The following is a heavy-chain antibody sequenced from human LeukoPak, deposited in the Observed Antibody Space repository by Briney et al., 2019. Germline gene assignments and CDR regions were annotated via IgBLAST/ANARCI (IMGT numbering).Heavy chain of an antibody. D-gene: IGHD3-10*01. CDR1: GGSFNGYY. CDR3: ARDDADGALFDY. J-gene: IGHJ4*02. Sequence: TSETLSLTCAVYGGSFNGYYWSWIRQPPGEGLEWIGYIYYSGSTYYNPSLKSRVTISVDTSKNQFSLKLSSVTAADAAVYYCARDDADGALFDYWGQGTLVTVSS. V-gene: IGHV4-30-4*08. CDR2: IYYSGST.